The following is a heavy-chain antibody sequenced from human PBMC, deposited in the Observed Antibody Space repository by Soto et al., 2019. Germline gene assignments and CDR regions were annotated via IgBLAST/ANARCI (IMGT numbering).Heavy chain of an antibody. CDR3: ARAKTSPDCISTSCSAPLMPRYYYYGMDV. CDR2: INPSGGST. CDR1: GYTFTSYY. D-gene: IGHD2-2*01. V-gene: IGHV1-46*01. Sequence: GASVKVSCKASGYTFTSYYMHWVRQAPGQGLEWMGIINPSGGSTSYAQKFQGRVTMTRDTSTSTAYMELSSLRSEDTAVYYCARAKTSPDCISTSCSAPLMPRYYYYGMDVWGQGTTVTVSS. J-gene: IGHJ6*02.